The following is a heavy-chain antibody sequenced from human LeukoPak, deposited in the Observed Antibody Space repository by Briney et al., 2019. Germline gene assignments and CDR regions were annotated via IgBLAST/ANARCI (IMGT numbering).Heavy chain of an antibody. CDR1: GDSFSSNSAA. J-gene: IGHJ5*02. CDR2: TYYRSKSYN. Sequence: SQTLSLTCAISGDSFSSNSAAWNRIRQSPSRGLEWLGRTYYRSKSYNDYAVSVQSRITINPDTSNNQFSLQLNSVTPEDTAVYYCARSPYSSSWYGYNWFDPWGQGTLVTVSS. CDR3: ARSPYSSSWYGYNWFDP. V-gene: IGHV6-1*01. D-gene: IGHD6-13*01.